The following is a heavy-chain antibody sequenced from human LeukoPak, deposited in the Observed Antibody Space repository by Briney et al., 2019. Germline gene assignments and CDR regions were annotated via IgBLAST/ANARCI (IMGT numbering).Heavy chain of an antibody. V-gene: IGHV3-7*01. CDR1: GFTFSSYW. Sequence: GGSLRLSCAASGFTFSSYWMSWVRQAPGKGLEWVANINKDGGEKYYAGSVKGRFTISRDNAENSLYLILNNLRVEDTAVYYCVREPGFDHWGQGTQVTVSS. J-gene: IGHJ4*02. CDR2: INKDGGEK. CDR3: VREPGFDH.